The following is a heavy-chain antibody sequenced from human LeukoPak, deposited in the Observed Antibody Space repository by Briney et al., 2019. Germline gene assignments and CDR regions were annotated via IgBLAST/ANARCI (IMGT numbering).Heavy chain of an antibody. CDR2: IYYTGSA. D-gene: IGHD3-10*01. CDR1: GDSISISGYF. CDR3: ARGSEFFEY. J-gene: IGHJ4*02. V-gene: IGHV4-31*03. Sequence: PSETLSLTCTVSGDSISISGYFWSWIRQHPGKGLEWIGYIYYTGSAYYNPSLESRVTISVDTSKNQFSLKLSSVTAADTAVYYCARGSEFFEYWGQGTLVTVSS.